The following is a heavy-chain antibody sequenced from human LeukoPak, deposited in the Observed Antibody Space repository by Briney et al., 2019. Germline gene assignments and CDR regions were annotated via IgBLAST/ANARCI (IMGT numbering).Heavy chain of an antibody. V-gene: IGHV3-23*01. CDR3: AKSRVSGYPKYYFDY. J-gene: IGHJ4*02. Sequence: GGSLRLSRAASGFTFSSYAMSWVRQAPGKGLEWVSAISGSGGSTYYADSVKGRFTISRDNSKNTLCLQMNSLRAEDTAVYYCAKSRVSGYPKYYFDYWGQGTLVTVSS. CDR1: GFTFSSYA. D-gene: IGHD3-3*01. CDR2: ISGSGGST.